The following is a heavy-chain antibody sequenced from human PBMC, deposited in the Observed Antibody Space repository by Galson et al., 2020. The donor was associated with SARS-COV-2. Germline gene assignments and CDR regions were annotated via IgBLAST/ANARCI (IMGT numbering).Heavy chain of an antibody. D-gene: IGHD2-2*01. CDR2: INHSGST. V-gene: IGHV4-34*01. CDR1: GGSFSGYY. Sequence: SETLSLTCAVYGGSFSGYYWSWIRQPPGKGLEWIGEINHSGSTNYSPSLKSRVTISVDTSKDQFSLKLSSVTVADTAVYYCARVQRKIDYWGQGTLVTVSS. J-gene: IGHJ4*02. CDR3: ARVQRKIDY.